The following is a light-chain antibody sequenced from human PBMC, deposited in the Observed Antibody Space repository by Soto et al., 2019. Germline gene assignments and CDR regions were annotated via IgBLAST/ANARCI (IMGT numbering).Light chain of an antibody. J-gene: IGKJ1*01. CDR2: LGS. CDR3: MQALQTPWT. Sequence: DFVMTQPPLSLPVTPGEPASISCRSSQSLLYSNGYNYLDWYLQKPGQSPQLLIYLGSTRASGVPDRFSVSGSGTDFTLKISRVEAEDVGVYYSMQALQTPWTLGQGTQVEIK. CDR1: QSLLYSNGYNY. V-gene: IGKV2-28*01.